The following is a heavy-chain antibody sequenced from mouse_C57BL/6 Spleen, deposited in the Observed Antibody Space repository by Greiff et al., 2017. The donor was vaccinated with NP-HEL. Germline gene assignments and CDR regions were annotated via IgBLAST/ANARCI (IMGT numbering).Heavy chain of an antibody. Sequence: VQLQQPGTELVKPGASVKLSCKASGYTFTSYWMHWVKQRPGQGLAWIGNINPSNGGTNYNEKFKSKATLTVDKSSSTAYMQLSSLTSEDSAVYYCARLHYGSSYLFFDYWGQGTTLTVSS. V-gene: IGHV1-53*01. CDR1: GYTFTSYW. D-gene: IGHD1-1*01. J-gene: IGHJ2*01. CDR2: INPSNGGT. CDR3: ARLHYGSSYLFFDY.